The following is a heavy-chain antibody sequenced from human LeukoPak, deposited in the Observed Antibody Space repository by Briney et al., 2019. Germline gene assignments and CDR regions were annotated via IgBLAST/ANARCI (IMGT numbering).Heavy chain of an antibody. D-gene: IGHD3-16*01. Sequence: PSETLSLTCTVSGDSISSSAFYWGWIRQPPGKGLEWIASISYSGKTLYNPPLQTRVTISVDTSKNQFSLKLSSVTAADTAVYYCARGSPRGIGYYYYYGMDVWGQGTTVTVSS. CDR2: ISYSGKT. J-gene: IGHJ6*02. V-gene: IGHV4-39*02. CDR1: GDSISSSAFY. CDR3: ARGSPRGIGYYYYYGMDV.